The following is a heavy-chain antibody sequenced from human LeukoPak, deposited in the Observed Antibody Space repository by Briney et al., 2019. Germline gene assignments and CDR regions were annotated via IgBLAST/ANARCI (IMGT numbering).Heavy chain of an antibody. V-gene: IGHV4-39*01. CDR2: IYYSGST. CDR1: GFTFSSYG. J-gene: IGHJ4*02. D-gene: IGHD3-22*01. CDR3: ARSRSYYYDSSGYDY. Sequence: GSLRLSCAASGFTFSSYGMHWIRQPPGKGLEWIGSIYYSGSTYYNPSLKSRVTISVDTSKNQFSLKLSSVTAADTAVYYCARSRSYYYDSSGYDYWGQGTLVTVSS.